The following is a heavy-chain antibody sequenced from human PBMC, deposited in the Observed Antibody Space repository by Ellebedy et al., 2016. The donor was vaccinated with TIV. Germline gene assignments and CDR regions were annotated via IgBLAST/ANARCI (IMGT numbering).Heavy chain of an antibody. CDR3: ARVGSGSYYKNGMDV. CDR2: INPNSGGT. D-gene: IGHD3-10*01. Sequence: AASVKVSCKASGYTFTGYYMHWVRQAPGQGLEWMGWINPNSGGTNYAQKFQGWVTMTRDTSISTAYMELSRLRSDDTAGYYCARVGSGSYYKNGMDVWGQGTTVTVSS. V-gene: IGHV1-2*04. J-gene: IGHJ6*02. CDR1: GYTFTGYY.